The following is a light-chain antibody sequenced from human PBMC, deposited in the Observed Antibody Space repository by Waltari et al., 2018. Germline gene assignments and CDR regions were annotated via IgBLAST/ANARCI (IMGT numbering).Light chain of an antibody. CDR1: SSDIGGYNY. CDR3: TSYTTSFTVV. CDR2: GVN. Sequence: QSALTQPASVSGSPGQSITISCTGTSSDIGGYNYVSWFQQPPGRAPKLIIYGVNNRPAGISNRFSGSKSGNTSSLTISGLQAEDESHYYCTSYTTSFTVVFGGGTKLTVL. J-gene: IGLJ2*01. V-gene: IGLV2-14*03.